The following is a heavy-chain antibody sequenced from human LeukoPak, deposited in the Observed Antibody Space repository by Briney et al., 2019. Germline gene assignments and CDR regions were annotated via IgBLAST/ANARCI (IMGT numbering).Heavy chain of an antibody. CDR2: IYYSGST. CDR3: ARGSWSYYYMDV. CDR1: GGSISSYY. D-gene: IGHD6-13*01. J-gene: IGHJ6*03. Sequence: SETLSLTCTVSGGSISSYYWSWIRQPPGKGLEWIGYIYYSGSTNYNPSLKSRVTISVDTSKNQFSLKLRSVTAADTAVYYCARGSWSYYYMDVWGKGTTVTISS. V-gene: IGHV4-59*01.